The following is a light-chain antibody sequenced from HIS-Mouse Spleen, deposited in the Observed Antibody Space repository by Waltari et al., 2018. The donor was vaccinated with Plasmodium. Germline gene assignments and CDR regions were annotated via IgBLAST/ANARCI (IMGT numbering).Light chain of an antibody. J-gene: IGLJ3*02. CDR2: EDS. V-gene: IGLV3-10*01. Sequence: SYELTQPLSVSVSPGPTARITCSGDALPKKSSYWYQQKSGQAPVLVIYEDSKRPSGIPERFSGSSSGTMATLTISGAQVEDEADYYCYSTDSSGNHRVFGGGTKLTVL. CDR1: ALPKKS. CDR3: YSTDSSGNHRV.